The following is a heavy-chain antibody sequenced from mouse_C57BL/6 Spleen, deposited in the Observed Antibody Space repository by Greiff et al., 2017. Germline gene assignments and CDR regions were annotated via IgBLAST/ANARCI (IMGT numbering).Heavy chain of an antibody. D-gene: IGHD1-1*01. CDR3: ARPYYGSSSAWVAY. CDR2: ISSGSSTI. V-gene: IGHV5-17*01. Sequence: EVMLVESGGGLVKPGGSLKLSCAASGFTFSDYGMHWVRQAPEKGLEWVAYISSGSSTIYYADTVKGRFTISRDNAKNTLFLQMTSLRSEDTAMYYCARPYYGSSSAWVAYWGQGTLVTVSA. J-gene: IGHJ3*01. CDR1: GFTFSDYG.